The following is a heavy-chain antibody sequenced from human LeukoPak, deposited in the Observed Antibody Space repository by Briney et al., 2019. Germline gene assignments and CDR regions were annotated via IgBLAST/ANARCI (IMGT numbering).Heavy chain of an antibody. CDR1: GGSISSYY. D-gene: IGHD6-19*01. J-gene: IGHJ4*02. CDR3: ARHAVYAGSGWSFDY. CDR2: IYYSGST. Sequence: PPETLSLTCTVSGGSISSYYWSWIRQPPGKGLEWIGYIYYSGSTNYNPSLKSRVTISVDTSKSQFFLKLSSVTAADTAVYYCARHAVYAGSGWSFDYWGKGTLVTVSS. V-gene: IGHV4-59*01.